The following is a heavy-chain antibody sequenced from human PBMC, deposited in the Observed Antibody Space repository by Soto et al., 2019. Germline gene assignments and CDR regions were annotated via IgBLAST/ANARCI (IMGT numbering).Heavy chain of an antibody. J-gene: IGHJ4*01. Sequence: GALRLSCAASGFTLGRYGMSWVRQAPGKGLEWVSAVSPNGQGIYYADSVRGRFTISRDFSKNTVFLHMDSLRAEDTAVYYCAKDRDYPRDYFHYWGQGTLVTVSS. D-gene: IGHD3-10*01. CDR3: AKDRDYPRDYFHY. CDR2: VSPNGQGI. CDR1: GFTLGRYG. V-gene: IGHV3-23*01.